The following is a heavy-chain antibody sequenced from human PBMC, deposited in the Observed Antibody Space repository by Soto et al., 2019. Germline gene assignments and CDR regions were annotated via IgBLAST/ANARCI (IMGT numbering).Heavy chain of an antibody. CDR3: AREGVWFGELLNAFDI. D-gene: IGHD3-10*01. V-gene: IGHV4-31*03. CDR1: GGSISSGGYH. CDR2: IYYSGST. J-gene: IGHJ3*02. Sequence: PSETLSLTCTVSGGSISSGGYHWSWIRQHPGKGLEWIGYIYYSGSTYYNPSLKSRVTISVDTSKNQFSLKLTSVTAADTAVYYCAREGVWFGELLNAFDIWGQGTMVTVSS.